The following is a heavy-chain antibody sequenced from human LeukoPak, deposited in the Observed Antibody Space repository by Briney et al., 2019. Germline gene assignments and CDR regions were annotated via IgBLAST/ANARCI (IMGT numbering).Heavy chain of an antibody. J-gene: IGHJ1*01. CDR2: INPNSGGT. CDR3: ATASGSYYAEYFQH. Sequence: GASVKVSCKASGYTFTGYYMHWVRQAPGQGLEWMGWINPNSGGTNYAQKFQGRVTMTRDTSISTAYMELSRLRSDDTAVYYCATASGSYYAEYFQHWGQGTLVTASS. V-gene: IGHV1-2*02. D-gene: IGHD1-26*01. CDR1: GYTFTGYY.